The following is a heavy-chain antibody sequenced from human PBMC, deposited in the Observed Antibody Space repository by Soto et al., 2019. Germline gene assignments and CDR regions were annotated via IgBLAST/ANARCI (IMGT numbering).Heavy chain of an antibody. CDR3: ARDPKGAFDI. CDR2: IYSGGST. Sequence: EVQLVESGGGLVQPGGSLRLSCAASGFTVSSNYMSWVRQAPGKGLEWVSVIYSGGSTYYADSVKGRFTISRDNSKNTLYLQMKSLRAEETAVYYCARDPKGAFDIWGQGTMVTVSS. CDR1: GFTVSSNY. J-gene: IGHJ3*02. V-gene: IGHV3-66*01.